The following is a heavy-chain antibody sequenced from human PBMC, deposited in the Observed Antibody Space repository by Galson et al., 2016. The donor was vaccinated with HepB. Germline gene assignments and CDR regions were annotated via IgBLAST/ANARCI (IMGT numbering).Heavy chain of an antibody. D-gene: IGHD3-16*01. CDR1: GYTFTSYY. V-gene: IGHV1-46*03. Sequence: SVKVSCKASGYTFTSYYIHWVRQAPGQGLGWMGVVNPSGGSPSFAQKFQGRATMTSDTSTTTVYMELSSLRSEDTAVYFCARPHWGGYYFEYWGQGSLVTVSS. J-gene: IGHJ4*02. CDR2: VNPSGGSP. CDR3: ARPHWGGYYFEY.